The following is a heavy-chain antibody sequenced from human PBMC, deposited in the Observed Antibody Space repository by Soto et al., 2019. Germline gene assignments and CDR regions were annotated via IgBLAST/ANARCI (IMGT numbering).Heavy chain of an antibody. CDR2: IIPIFGTA. D-gene: IGHD5-18*01. V-gene: IGHV1-69*06. CDR1: GGPFSSYA. CDR3: TARYSKGYEERYYYYGMDV. Sequence: QVQLVQSGAEVKKPGSSVKVSCKASGGPFSSYAISWVRQAPGQGLEWMGGIIPIFGTANYAQKFQGRVRITADKSTSTAYMELSSLRSEDTALYYCTARYSKGYEERYYYYGMDVRGQGTTVTVSS. J-gene: IGHJ6*02.